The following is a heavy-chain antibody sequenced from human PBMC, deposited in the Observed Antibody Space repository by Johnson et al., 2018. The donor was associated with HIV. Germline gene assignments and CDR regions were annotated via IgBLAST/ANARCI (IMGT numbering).Heavy chain of an antibody. CDR3: ANSLLLDAFNI. CDR2: ISGGEDDT. Sequence: VQLVESGGGLVRPGGSLRLSCVASGFNFIDYAMIWVRQAPGTGLEWVSFISGGEDDTYSPDSVQGRFTISRDNSKTTLYLQMNSLRDEDTAVYYCANSLLLDAFNIWGQGTVVTVSS. V-gene: IGHV3-23*04. J-gene: IGHJ3*02. CDR1: GFNFIDYA.